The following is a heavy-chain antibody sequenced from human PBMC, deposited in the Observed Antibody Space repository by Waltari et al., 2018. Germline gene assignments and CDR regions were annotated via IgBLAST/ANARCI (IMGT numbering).Heavy chain of an antibody. Sequence: QVQLVQSGAAVKKPGSSVKVSCKASGGTFSSYAIRWVRQATGQGLEWMGGIIPIFGTANYAQKFQGRVTITADESTSTAYMELSSLRSEDTAVYYCASRLYSGYASYYGMDVWGQGTTVTVSS. D-gene: IGHD5-12*01. CDR1: GGTFSSYA. CDR3: ASRLYSGYASYYGMDV. J-gene: IGHJ6*02. V-gene: IGHV1-69*01. CDR2: IIPIFGTA.